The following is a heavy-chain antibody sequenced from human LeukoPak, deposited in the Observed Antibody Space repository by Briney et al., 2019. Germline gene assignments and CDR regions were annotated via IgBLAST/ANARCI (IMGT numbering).Heavy chain of an antibody. CDR3: ARPRGCGSARCNNFDS. CDR2: MEEYGSYI. J-gene: IGHJ4*02. CDR1: GFDFSGFS. D-gene: IGHD2-2*01. Sequence: PGGSLRLSCVVSGFDFSGFSMSWDRQAPGKGLEWVAIMEEYGSYIFYVDSVKGRFIISRDNARNSLYLQMNNLRAEDTAVYYCARPRGCGSARCNNFDSWGQGTLVTVSS. V-gene: IGHV3-7*01.